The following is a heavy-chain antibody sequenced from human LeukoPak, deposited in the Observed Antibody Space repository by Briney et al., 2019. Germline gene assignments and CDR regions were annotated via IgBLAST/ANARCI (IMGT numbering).Heavy chain of an antibody. CDR3: AKGLGSSWINWFGP. CDR2: ISYDGSNK. J-gene: IGHJ5*02. D-gene: IGHD6-13*01. CDR1: GFTFSSYG. V-gene: IGHV3-30*18. Sequence: GGSLRLSCAASGFTFSSYGMHWVRQAPGKGLEWVAVISYDGSNKYYADSAKGRFTISRDNSKNTLYLQMNSLRAEDTAVYYCAKGLGSSWINWFGPWGQGTLVTVSS.